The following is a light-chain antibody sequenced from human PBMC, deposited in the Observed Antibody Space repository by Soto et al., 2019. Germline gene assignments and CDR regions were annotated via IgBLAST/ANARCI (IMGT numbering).Light chain of an antibody. CDR1: QGISGW. CDR3: QQANYFPPA. J-gene: IGKJ3*01. Sequence: DIQMTQSPSSVSASVGDRVTITCRASQGISGWLAWYQQKPGKAPKLLIYAASNLQSGVPSRFSGSGSGTDYTLIISSLQPEDFATYYCQQANYFPPAFGPGTKVDIK. CDR2: AAS. V-gene: IGKV1D-12*01.